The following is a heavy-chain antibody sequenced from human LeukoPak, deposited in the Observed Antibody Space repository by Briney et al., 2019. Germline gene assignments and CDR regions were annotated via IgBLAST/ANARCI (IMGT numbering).Heavy chain of an antibody. J-gene: IGHJ5*02. CDR1: GGSISSYY. CDR2: IYYSGST. V-gene: IGHV4-59*01. Sequence: SETLSLTCTVSGGSISSYYWSWIRQPPGKGLERIGYIYYSGSTNYNPSLKSRVTISVDTSKNQFSLKLSSVTAADTAVYYCARDSLAAAGTHSWFDPWGQGTLVTVSS. D-gene: IGHD6-13*01. CDR3: ARDSLAAAGTHSWFDP.